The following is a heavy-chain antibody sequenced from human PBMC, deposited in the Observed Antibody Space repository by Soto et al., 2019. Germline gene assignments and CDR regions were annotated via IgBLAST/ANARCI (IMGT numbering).Heavy chain of an antibody. CDR3: ATHENGGTYPLAY. CDR2: VHNSGRA. Sequence: SETLSLTCAVSGASITAYYWAWVRQPPGKGLEYIGHVHNSGRADYNPSLRSRVTISVDTSRNQFSLHLNSVTAADTAVYFCATHENGGTYPLAYWGQGTLVTVS. CDR1: GASITAYY. V-gene: IGHV4-59*08. J-gene: IGHJ4*02. D-gene: IGHD1-26*01.